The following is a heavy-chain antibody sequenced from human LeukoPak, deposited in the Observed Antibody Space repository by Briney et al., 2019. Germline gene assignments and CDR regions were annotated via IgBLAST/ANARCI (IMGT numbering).Heavy chain of an antibody. CDR1: GGSISSSSYY. Sequence: SETLSLTCTVSGGSISSSSYYWGWIRQPPGKGLEWIGSIYYSGSTYYNPSLKSRVTISVDTSKNQFSLKLSSVTAADTAVYYCASGSSGYYDPYAFDIWGQGTMVTVSS. CDR2: IYYSGST. J-gene: IGHJ3*02. CDR3: ASGSSGYYDPYAFDI. D-gene: IGHD3-22*01. V-gene: IGHV4-39*01.